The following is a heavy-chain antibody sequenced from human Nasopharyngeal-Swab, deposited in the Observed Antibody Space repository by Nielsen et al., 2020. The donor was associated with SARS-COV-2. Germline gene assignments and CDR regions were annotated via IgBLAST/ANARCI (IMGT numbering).Heavy chain of an antibody. D-gene: IGHD6-19*01. CDR2: INAGNGNT. J-gene: IGHJ4*02. CDR3: ARDRRVIAVAGTGLDY. Sequence: ASVKVSCKASGYTFTSYAMHWVRQAPGQRLEWMGWINAGNGNTKYSQKFQGRVTITRDTSASTAYMELSRLRSDDTAVYYCARDRRVIAVAGTGLDYWGQGTLVTVSS. CDR1: GYTFTSYA. V-gene: IGHV1-3*01.